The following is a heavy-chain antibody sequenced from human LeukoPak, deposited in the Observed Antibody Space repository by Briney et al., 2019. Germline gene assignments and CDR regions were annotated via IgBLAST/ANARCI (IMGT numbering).Heavy chain of an antibody. J-gene: IGHJ4*02. V-gene: IGHV3-21*01. CDR1: GFTFSSYG. CDR3: ALRPSGSYSYYFDY. D-gene: IGHD1-26*01. CDR2: ISSSSSYI. Sequence: GGSLRLSCAASGFTFSSYGMHWVRQAPGKGLEWVSSISSSSSYIYYADSVKGRFTISRDNAKNSLYLQMNSLRAEDTAVYYCALRPSGSYSYYFDYWGQGTLVTVSS.